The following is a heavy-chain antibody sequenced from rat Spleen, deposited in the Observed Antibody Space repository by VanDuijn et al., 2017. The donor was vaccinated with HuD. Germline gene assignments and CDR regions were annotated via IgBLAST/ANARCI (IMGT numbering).Heavy chain of an antibody. CDR3: ARHGIAPHWYFDF. CDR1: GFTFSNYY. V-gene: IGHV5-25*01. D-gene: IGHD1-11*01. J-gene: IGHJ1*01. CDR2: ISTGGGNT. Sequence: EVQLVESGGGLVQPGRSMKLSCAASGFTFSNYYMAWVRQAPTKGLEWVASISTGGGNTYYRDSVKGRFPISRDNAKSTLYLQMDSLRSEDTATYYCARHGIAPHWYFDFWGPGTMVTVSS.